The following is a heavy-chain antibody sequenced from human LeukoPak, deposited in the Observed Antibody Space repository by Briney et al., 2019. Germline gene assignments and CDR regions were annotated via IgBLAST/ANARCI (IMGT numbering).Heavy chain of an antibody. V-gene: IGHV1-46*01. D-gene: IGHD6-19*01. CDR3: ARDREQWLALDY. CDR1: GYTFTSYY. CDR2: INPSGGST. J-gene: IGHJ4*02. Sequence: ASVKVSCKASGYTFTSYYMHWVRHAPGQGLEWMGIINPSGGSTSYAQKFQGRVTMARDTSTSTVYMELSSLRSEDTAVYYCARDREQWLALDYWGQGTLVTVSS.